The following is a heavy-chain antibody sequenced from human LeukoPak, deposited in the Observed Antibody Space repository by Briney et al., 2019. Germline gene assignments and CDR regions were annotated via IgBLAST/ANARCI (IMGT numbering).Heavy chain of an antibody. CDR3: ARGSHITAAGILDY. J-gene: IGHJ4*02. CDR1: GFTFSSYA. Sequence: GGSLRLSCAASGFTFSSYAMSWVRQAPGKGLDWVSAISGSGGNTYYADSVKGRFTISRDTSQNTLYLQMNSVRAEDTAVYYCARGSHITAAGILDYWGQGSLLTVSS. V-gene: IGHV3-23*01. D-gene: IGHD6-13*01. CDR2: ISGSGGNT.